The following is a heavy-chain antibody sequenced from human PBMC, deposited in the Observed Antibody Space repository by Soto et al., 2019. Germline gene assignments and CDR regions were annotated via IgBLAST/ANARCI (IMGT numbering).Heavy chain of an antibody. CDR3: AKGRGYCGGDCYTGNWYFDL. CDR1: GFTFSSYG. J-gene: IGHJ2*01. V-gene: IGHV3-30*18. Sequence: GGSLRLSCAASGFTFSSYGMHWVRQAPGKGLEWVAVISYDGSNKYYADSVKGRFTISRDNSKNTLYLQMNSLRAEDTAVYYCAKGRGYCGGDCYTGNWYFDLWGRGTLVTVSS. D-gene: IGHD2-21*02. CDR2: ISYDGSNK.